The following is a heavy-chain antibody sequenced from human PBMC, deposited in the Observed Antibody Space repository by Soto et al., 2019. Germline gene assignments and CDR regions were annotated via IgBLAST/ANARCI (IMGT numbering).Heavy chain of an antibody. CDR1: GGSISSYY. D-gene: IGHD1-26*01. CDR2: IYYSGST. CDR3: ARDRSGSYYDAFDI. Sequence: PSETLSLTCTVSGGSISSYYWSWIRQSPGKGLEWIGYIYYSGSTNYNPSLKSRVTISVDTSKNQFSLKLSSVTAADTAVYYCARDRSGSYYDAFDIWGQGTMVTVSS. J-gene: IGHJ3*02. V-gene: IGHV4-59*01.